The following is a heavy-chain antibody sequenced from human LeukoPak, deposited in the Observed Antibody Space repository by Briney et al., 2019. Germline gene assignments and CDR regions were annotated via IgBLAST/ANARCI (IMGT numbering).Heavy chain of an antibody. V-gene: IGHV3-23*01. Sequence: GGSLRLSCMVSGVHMSNYAMTWVRQVPGKGLDWLSVSSPGGSSSYYADAVKGRYTISRDNSINTVFLQMDNLRVEDTALYYCAKSTIQPHYYYFGLDVWGQGTTVIVSS. J-gene: IGHJ6*02. D-gene: IGHD3/OR15-3a*01. CDR3: AKSTIQPHYYYFGLDV. CDR2: SSPGGSSS. CDR1: GVHMSNYA.